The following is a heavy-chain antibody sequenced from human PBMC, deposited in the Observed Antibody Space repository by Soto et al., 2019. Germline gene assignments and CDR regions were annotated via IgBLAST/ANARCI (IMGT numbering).Heavy chain of an antibody. CDR1: GGSISPYY. CDR3: ARLGGYYQALDT. J-gene: IGHJ5*02. V-gene: IGHV4-59*08. D-gene: IGHD3-22*01. Sequence: QVQLQESGPGLVKPSETLSLTCTVSGGSISPYYWSWIRQPPGKGLEWIGSIYYTGTTRYNPSLKSRVTTSVDTSKNQFSLKLSSVTAADTAVYYCARLGGYYQALDTWGQGTLVTVSS. CDR2: IYYTGTT.